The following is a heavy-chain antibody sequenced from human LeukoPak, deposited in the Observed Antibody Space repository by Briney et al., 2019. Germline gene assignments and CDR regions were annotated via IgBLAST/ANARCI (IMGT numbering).Heavy chain of an antibody. CDR2: IYTSGST. CDR3: AGGVLRYFDWLSRYYYYGMDV. Sequence: NPSETLSLTCTVSGGSISSYYWSWIRQPAGKGLEWIGRIYTSGSTNYNPSLKSRVTMSVDTSKNQFSLKLSSVTAADTAVYYCAGGVLRYFDWLSRYYYYGMDVWGQGITVTVSS. V-gene: IGHV4-4*07. CDR1: GGSISSYY. J-gene: IGHJ6*02. D-gene: IGHD3-9*01.